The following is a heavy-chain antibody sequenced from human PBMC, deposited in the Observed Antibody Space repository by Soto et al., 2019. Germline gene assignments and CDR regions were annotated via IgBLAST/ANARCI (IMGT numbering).Heavy chain of an antibody. CDR2: IIPILGIA. V-gene: IGHV1-69*02. J-gene: IGHJ3*02. CDR1: GGTFSSYT. Sequence: GASVKVSCKASGGTFSSYTISWVRQAPGQGLEWMGRIIPILGIANYAQKSQGSVTITADTSTRTAHTKPRTPRPQAPAPHHYAGVSYVGGRHSRTDAFDILGNGTMVTVSS. CDR3: AGVSYVGGRHSRTDAFDI. D-gene: IGHD3-16*01.